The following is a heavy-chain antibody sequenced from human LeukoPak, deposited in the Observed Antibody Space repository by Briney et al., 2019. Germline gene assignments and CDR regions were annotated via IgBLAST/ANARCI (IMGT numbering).Heavy chain of an antibody. CDR2: INYSGST. V-gene: IGHV4-59*01. CDR3: ARYPERFDY. D-gene: IGHD1-1*01. Sequence: SETLSLTCTVSGGSISSYYWSWIRQPPGKGLEWIGYINYSGSTNYNPSLKSRVTISVDTSKNQFSLKLSSVTAADTAVYYCARYPERFDYWGQGTLVTVSS. CDR1: GGSISSYY. J-gene: IGHJ4*02.